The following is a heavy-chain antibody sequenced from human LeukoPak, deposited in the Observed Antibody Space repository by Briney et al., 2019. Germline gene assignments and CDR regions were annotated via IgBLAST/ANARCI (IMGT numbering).Heavy chain of an antibody. CDR2: IYSGGST. CDR1: GFTVSSND. J-gene: IGHJ4*02. D-gene: IGHD6-13*01. Sequence: GGSLRLSCAASGFTVSSNDMSWVRQDPGKGLEWVSVIYSGGSTYYADSVKGRFTISRDNSKNTLYLQMNSLRADDTAVYYCARIYPRLAAAGNWGQGTLVTVSS. V-gene: IGHV3-66*01. CDR3: ARIYPRLAAAGN.